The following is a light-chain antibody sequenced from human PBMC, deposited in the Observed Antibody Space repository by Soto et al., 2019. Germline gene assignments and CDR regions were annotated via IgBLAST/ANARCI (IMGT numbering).Light chain of an antibody. Sequence: DIVMTQSPATLSLSLGERATISGRASQSVSNYLDWYQQKPGQAPRLLIYDASSRATGIPSRFSGSGSGTDFTLTIRSLEPEDFAVYYCQQYGSSPRTFGGGTKVDIK. CDR2: DAS. CDR1: QSVSNY. CDR3: QQYGSSPRT. J-gene: IGKJ4*01. V-gene: IGKV3-20*01.